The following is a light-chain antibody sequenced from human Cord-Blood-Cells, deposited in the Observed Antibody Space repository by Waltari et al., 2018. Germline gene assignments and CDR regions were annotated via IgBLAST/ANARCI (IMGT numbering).Light chain of an antibody. V-gene: IGKV3D-20*01. CDR3: QQYGSSLWT. CDR2: DAS. CDR1: QSVSSSY. Sequence: EIVLTQSPATLSLSPGERATLSCGASQSVSSSYLAWYQQKPGLATRLLIYDASSRATGIPDRFSGSGSGTDFTLTISRLEPEDFAVYYCQQYGSSLWTFGQGTKVEIK. J-gene: IGKJ1*01.